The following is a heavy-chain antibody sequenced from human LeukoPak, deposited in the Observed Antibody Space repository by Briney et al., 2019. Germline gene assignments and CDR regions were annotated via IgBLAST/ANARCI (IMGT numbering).Heavy chain of an antibody. CDR2: MNPNSGNT. CDR3: ARDCSGGSCYPLGFDP. J-gene: IGHJ5*02. Sequence: ASVKVSCKASGYTFTSYDINWVRQATGQGLEWMGWMNPNSGNTGYAQKFQGRVTMTRNTSISTAYMELSSLRSEDTAVYYCARDCSGGSCYPLGFDPWGQGTLVTVSS. CDR1: GYTFTSYD. V-gene: IGHV1-8*01. D-gene: IGHD2-15*01.